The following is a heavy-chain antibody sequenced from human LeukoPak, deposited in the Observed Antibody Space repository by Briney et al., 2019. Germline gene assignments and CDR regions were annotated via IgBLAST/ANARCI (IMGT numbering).Heavy chain of an antibody. CDR2: MSGRGDRT. J-gene: IGHJ4*02. CDR3: AKGFHSSGYYYSSFDY. V-gene: IGHV3-23*01. Sequence: GGSLRLSCAASAFTFSSYAMSWVGQAPGKGLEWVSAMSGRGDRTYYAHSVKGRFTISRDNSKNTLYLQMDSLRAEDTAVYYCAKGFHSSGYYYSSFDYWGQGTLVTVSS. D-gene: IGHD3-22*01. CDR1: AFTFSSYA.